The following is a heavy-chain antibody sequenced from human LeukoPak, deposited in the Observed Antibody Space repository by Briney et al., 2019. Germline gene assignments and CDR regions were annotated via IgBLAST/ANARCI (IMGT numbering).Heavy chain of an antibody. CDR2: ISGSGGST. CDR1: GFTFSSYA. D-gene: IGHD2-2*01. CDR3: AKDPRYCSSTSCFGI. V-gene: IGHV3-23*01. J-gene: IGHJ3*02. Sequence: GGSLRLSCAASGFTFSSYAMSWVRQAAGKGLEWVSAISGSGGSTYYADSVKSRFTISRDNSKNTLYLQMNSLRAEDTAVYYCAKDPRYCSSTSCFGIWGQGTMVTVSS.